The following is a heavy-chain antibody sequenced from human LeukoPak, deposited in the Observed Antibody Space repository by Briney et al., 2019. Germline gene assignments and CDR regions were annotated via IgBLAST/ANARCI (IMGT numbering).Heavy chain of an antibody. J-gene: IGHJ4*02. Sequence: GGSLRLSCAASGFSFSSYAMSWVRQAPGKGLEWVSAISSSDDGTYHAGSVRGRFTISRDSSKNTLYLQMNNLRTEDAAIYYCAKAPVTSCRGAFCYPLDSWGQGTLVTVSS. CDR2: ISSSDDGT. CDR1: GFSFSSYA. CDR3: AKAPVTSCRGAFCYPLDS. V-gene: IGHV3-23*01. D-gene: IGHD2-15*01.